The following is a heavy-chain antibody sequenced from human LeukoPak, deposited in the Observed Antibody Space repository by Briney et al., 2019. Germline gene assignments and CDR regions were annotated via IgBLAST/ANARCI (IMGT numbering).Heavy chain of an antibody. Sequence: GGSLRLSCAASGFTLSTYWMNWVRQAPGKGLEWVANIKQDGSEKYYVDSVKGRFTVSRDNAKNSLYLQMNSLRAEDTAVYYCAKDRTSWYYFDYWGQGTLVTVSS. CDR1: GFTLSTYW. V-gene: IGHV3-7*01. J-gene: IGHJ4*02. CDR3: AKDRTSWYYFDY. CDR2: IKQDGSEK.